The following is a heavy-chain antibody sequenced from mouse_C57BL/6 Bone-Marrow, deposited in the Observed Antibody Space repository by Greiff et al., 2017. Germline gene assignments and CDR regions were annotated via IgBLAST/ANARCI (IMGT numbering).Heavy chain of an antibody. D-gene: IGHD2-4*01. CDR2: IYPRSGNT. CDR1: GYTFTSYG. Sequence: VQLQQSGAELARPGASVKLSCKASGYTFTSYGISWVKQRTGQGLEWIGEIYPRSGNTYYNEKFKGKATLTADKSSSTAYMGLRSLTSEDSAVYFCARGYYDYGGDYFDYWGQGTTLTVSS. CDR3: ARGYYDYGGDYFDY. J-gene: IGHJ2*01. V-gene: IGHV1-81*01.